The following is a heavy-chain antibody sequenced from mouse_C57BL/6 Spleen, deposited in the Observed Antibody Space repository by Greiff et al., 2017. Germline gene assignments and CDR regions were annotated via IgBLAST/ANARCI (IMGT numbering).Heavy chain of an antibody. Sequence: EVQLVESGPGLVKPSPSLSLTCSVTGYSITSGYYWNWIRQFPGNKREWMGYISYDGSNNYNPSLKNRISITRDTSKNQFFLKLNSVTTEDTATYYCAELGRYFDVWGTGTTVTVSS. CDR3: AELGRYFDV. CDR1: GYSITSGYY. D-gene: IGHD4-1*01. V-gene: IGHV3-6*01. CDR2: ISYDGSN. J-gene: IGHJ1*03.